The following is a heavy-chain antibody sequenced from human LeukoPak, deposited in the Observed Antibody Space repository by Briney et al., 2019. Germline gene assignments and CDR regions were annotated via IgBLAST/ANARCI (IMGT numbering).Heavy chain of an antibody. CDR2: ISYDGSNK. V-gene: IGHV3-30*18. J-gene: IGHJ2*01. CDR3: AEDPRGYSYGYLGWYFDL. CDR1: GFTFITYA. D-gene: IGHD5-18*01. Sequence: AGGSLRLSCAASGFTFITYAMSWVRQAPGKGLEWVAVISYDGSNKYYADSVKGRFTISRDNSKNTLYLQMNSLRAEDTAVYYCAEDPRGYSYGYLGWYFDLWGRGTLVTVSS.